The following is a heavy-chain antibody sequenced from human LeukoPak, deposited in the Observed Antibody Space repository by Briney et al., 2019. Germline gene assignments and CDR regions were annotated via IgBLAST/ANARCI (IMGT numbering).Heavy chain of an antibody. CDR3: AKVPPVLRYFDWLANDAFDI. D-gene: IGHD3-9*01. CDR1: GFIFSSYS. J-gene: IGHJ3*02. Sequence: GGSLRLSCAASGFIFSSYSMNWVRQAPGKGLEWVAFIRYDGSNKYYADSVKGRFTISRDNSKNTLYLQMNSLRAEDTAVYYCAKVPPVLRYFDWLANDAFDIWGQGTMITVSS. CDR2: IRYDGSNK. V-gene: IGHV3-30*02.